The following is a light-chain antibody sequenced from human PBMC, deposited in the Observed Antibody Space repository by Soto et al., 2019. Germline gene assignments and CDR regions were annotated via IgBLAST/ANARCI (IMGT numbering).Light chain of an antibody. V-gene: IGKV3-11*01. J-gene: IGKJ4*01. Sequence: EVVLTQSPATLSLSPGERATLSCRASENVRTFVDWYQQKPGQAPRLLIYDASNTATGIPARFSGSGSGTDFTLTISSLEPEDFAVYYCQQRSNWTLTFGGGTKVEIK. CDR2: DAS. CDR3: QQRSNWTLT. CDR1: ENVRTF.